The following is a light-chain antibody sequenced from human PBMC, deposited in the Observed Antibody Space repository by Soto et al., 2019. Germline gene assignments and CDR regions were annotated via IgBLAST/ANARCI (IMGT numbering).Light chain of an antibody. Sequence: QLSQSPSALSASVGDRVTITCRASQGISSDLVWYQQKAGKAPQLLIHGASTLQSGVPSRFSGSGSGTDFTLTISSLQPEDFATYYCQQVNRYPITFGQGTRLAIK. CDR2: GAS. J-gene: IGKJ5*01. CDR3: QQVNRYPIT. CDR1: QGISSD. V-gene: IGKV1-9*01.